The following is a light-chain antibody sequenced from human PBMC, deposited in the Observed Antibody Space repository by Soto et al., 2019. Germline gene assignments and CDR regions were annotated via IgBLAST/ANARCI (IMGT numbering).Light chain of an antibody. V-gene: IGKV1-5*01. CDR3: QQHNGYSERM. Sequence: DIQMTQSPSTLSASAGDRVTITCRASQSISTWLAWYQQKPGKAPKLLIYGASSLASGVPSRFSGSGSETEFTLTISTLQPDDFATYYCQQHNGYSERMFGQGTKVDIK. CDR1: QSISTW. J-gene: IGKJ1*01. CDR2: GAS.